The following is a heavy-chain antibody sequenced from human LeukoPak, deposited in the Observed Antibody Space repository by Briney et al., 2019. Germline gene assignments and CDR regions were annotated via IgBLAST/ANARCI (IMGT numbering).Heavy chain of an antibody. J-gene: IGHJ4*02. CDR2: IFYSGIT. CDR1: GGSISNYY. CDR3: ASRWEYNHGYPRFDQ. D-gene: IGHD3-22*01. Sequence: SETLSLTCTVSGGSISNYYWSWIRQPPGKGLEWIGYIFYSGITNYNPSLKSRVSISINTSSNQFSLKLTSVTAADTAVFYCASRWEYNHGYPRFDQWGQGILVTVSS. V-gene: IGHV4-59*08.